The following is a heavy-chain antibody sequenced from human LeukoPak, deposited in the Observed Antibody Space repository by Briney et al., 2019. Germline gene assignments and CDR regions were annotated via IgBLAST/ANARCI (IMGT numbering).Heavy chain of an antibody. CDR1: GESISGFY. V-gene: IGHV4-59*01. CDR3: ARDNSVEDTAWWFDP. J-gene: IGHJ5*02. Sequence: SETLSLTCTVSGESISGFYWTWIRQPPGKGLEWIGYIYYSGSTNYNPSLKSRVTISVDTSKNQFSLKLSSVTAADTAVYYCARDNSVEDTAWWFDPWGQGTLVTVSS. CDR2: IYYSGST. D-gene: IGHD4-23*01.